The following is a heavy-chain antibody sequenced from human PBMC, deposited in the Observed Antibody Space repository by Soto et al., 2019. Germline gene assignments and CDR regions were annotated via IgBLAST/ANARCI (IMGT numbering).Heavy chain of an antibody. D-gene: IGHD4-17*01. CDR1: GYTFTSYD. J-gene: IGHJ4*02. Sequence: SVKVSCKASGYTFTSYDINWVRQATGQGLEWMGGIIPIFGTANYAQKFQGRVTITADESTSTAYMELSSLRSEDTAVYYCARGDDYGDYFSKTPTGFDYWGQGTLVTVSS. V-gene: IGHV1-69*13. CDR3: ARGDDYGDYFSKTPTGFDY. CDR2: IIPIFGTA.